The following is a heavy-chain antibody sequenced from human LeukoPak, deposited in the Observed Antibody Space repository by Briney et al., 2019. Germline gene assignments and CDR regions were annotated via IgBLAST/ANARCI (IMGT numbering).Heavy chain of an antibody. CDR3: ADLRGGITCCDAFDV. Sequence: ASVKVSCKVSGNTLSDLSIHWVRPAPGKGLEWMGGFEPEDGETLYAQKFQGRVTMTEDTSTDTAYMELSSPRSEDTAISFCADLRGGITCCDAFDVWGQGTVVIVSS. V-gene: IGHV1-24*01. CDR2: FEPEDGET. D-gene: IGHD3-10*01. J-gene: IGHJ3*01. CDR1: GNTLSDLS.